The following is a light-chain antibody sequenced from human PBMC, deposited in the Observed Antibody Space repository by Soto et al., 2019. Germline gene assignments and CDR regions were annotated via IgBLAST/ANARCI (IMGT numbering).Light chain of an antibody. J-gene: IGLJ7*01. Sequence: QAVVTQEPSLTVSPGGTVTLTFGSSTGAVTSGHYPYWFQQKPGQAPRTLIFDTNKKHSWTPARFSGSLLGGKAALTLSGAQPEDEAEYFCLLSYSGAAVFGGGTQLTVL. V-gene: IGLV7-46*01. CDR1: TGAVTSGHY. CDR2: DTN. CDR3: LLSYSGAAV.